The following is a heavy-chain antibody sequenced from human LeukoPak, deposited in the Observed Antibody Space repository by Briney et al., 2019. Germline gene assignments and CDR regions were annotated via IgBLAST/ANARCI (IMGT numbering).Heavy chain of an antibody. CDR1: GYTFTSYG. D-gene: IGHD3-22*01. CDR2: IIPILGIA. V-gene: IGHV1-69*04. J-gene: IGHJ5*02. Sequence: SVKVSCKASGYTFTSYGISWVRQAPGQGLEWMGRIIPILGIANYAQKFQGRVTITADKSTSTAYMELSSLRSEDTAVYYCARDPRRIITMIVGGNWFDPWGQGTLVTVSS. CDR3: ARDPRRIITMIVGGNWFDP.